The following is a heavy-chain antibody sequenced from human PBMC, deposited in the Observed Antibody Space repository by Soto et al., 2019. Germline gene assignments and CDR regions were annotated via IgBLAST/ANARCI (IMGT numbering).Heavy chain of an antibody. CDR3: VRHPRIMVPRQHDYYFDT. CDR2: IFYSGST. D-gene: IGHD2-8*01. Sequence: LSLTCNVSGASISSRNYYWGWIRQPPGKGLEWFGSIFYSGSTYYNPSLKSRVTISIVTSQNQFSLRLTSLTAADTAVYYCVRHPRIMVPRQHDYYFDTWGPGNLVTVSS. J-gene: IGHJ4*02. CDR1: GASISSRNYY. V-gene: IGHV4-39*01.